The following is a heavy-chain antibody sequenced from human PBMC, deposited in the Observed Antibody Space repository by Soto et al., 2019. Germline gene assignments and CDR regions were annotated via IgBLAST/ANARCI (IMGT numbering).Heavy chain of an antibody. CDR1: GGSFSGYY. CDR3: ARGGGNSYGNFDY. Sequence: SETLSLTCAVYGGSFSGYYWSWIRQPPGKGLEWIGEINHSGSTNYNPSLKSRVTISVDTSKNQFSLKLSSVTAADTAVYYWARGGGNSYGNFDYWGKETLVTVS. CDR2: INHSGST. D-gene: IGHD5-18*01. J-gene: IGHJ4*02. V-gene: IGHV4-34*01.